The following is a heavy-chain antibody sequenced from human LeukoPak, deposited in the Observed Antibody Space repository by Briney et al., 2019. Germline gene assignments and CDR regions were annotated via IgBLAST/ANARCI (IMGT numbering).Heavy chain of an antibody. V-gene: IGHV3-23*01. D-gene: IGHD3-10*01. Sequence: GGSLRLSCAASGFTFSSYAMTWVRQAPGKGLEWVSSISGSGGNTYYADSVKGRFTFSRDNSKSTLYLQMSSLRAEDTAVYYCAKMKGITMVRGTFDYWGQGTLVTVSS. CDR1: GFTFSSYA. CDR3: AKMKGITMVRGTFDY. CDR2: ISGSGGNT. J-gene: IGHJ4*02.